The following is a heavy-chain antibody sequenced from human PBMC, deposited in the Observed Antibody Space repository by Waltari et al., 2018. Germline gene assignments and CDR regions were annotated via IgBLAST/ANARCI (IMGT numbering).Heavy chain of an antibody. CDR1: GYTFTSYD. J-gene: IGHJ5*02. CDR3: ARALKGSNYYDFWSGYPGRWFDP. Sequence: QVQLVQSGAEVKKPGASVKVSCKASGYTFTSYDINWVRQATGQGLEWMGWMNPNSGNTGYAQKFQGRVTITRNTSISTAYMELSSLRSEDTAVYYCARALKGSNYYDFWSGYPGRWFDPWGQGTLVTVSS. CDR2: MNPNSGNT. V-gene: IGHV1-8*03. D-gene: IGHD3-3*01.